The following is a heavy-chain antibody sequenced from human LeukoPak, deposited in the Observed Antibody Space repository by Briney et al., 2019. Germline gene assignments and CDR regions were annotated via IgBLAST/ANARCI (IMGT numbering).Heavy chain of an antibody. J-gene: IGHJ4*02. V-gene: IGHV4-34*01. Sequence: PSETLSLTCAVYGGCFSGYYWSWIRQPPGKGLEWIGEINHSGSTNYNPSLKSRVTISVDTSKNQFSLKLSSVTAADTAVYYCARLYNWNYADYWGQGTLVTVSS. CDR3: ARLYNWNYADY. D-gene: IGHD1-7*01. CDR1: GGCFSGYY. CDR2: INHSGST.